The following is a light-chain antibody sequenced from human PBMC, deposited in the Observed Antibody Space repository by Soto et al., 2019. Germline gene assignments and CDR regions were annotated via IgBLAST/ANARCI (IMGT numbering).Light chain of an antibody. J-gene: IGLJ3*02. CDR2: RNN. V-gene: IGLV1-47*01. CDR1: SSNIGSNY. Sequence: QSVLTQPPSASGTPGQRVTISCSGSSSNIGSNYVYWYQQLPGTAPKLLIYRNNQRPSGVPDRFSGSKSGTSASLANSGLRSEDEADYYCAAWDDSLSGGVFGGGTKLTVL. CDR3: AAWDDSLSGGV.